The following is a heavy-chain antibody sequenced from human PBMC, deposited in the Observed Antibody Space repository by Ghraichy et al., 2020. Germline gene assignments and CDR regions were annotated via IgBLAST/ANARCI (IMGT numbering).Heavy chain of an antibody. J-gene: IGHJ4*02. CDR3: ARQLGYCSSTSCYLGY. V-gene: IGHV1-69*13. CDR1: GGTFSSYA. Sequence: SVKVSCKASGGTFSSYAISWVRQASGQGLEWMGGIIPIFGTANYAQKFQGRVTITADESTSTAYMELSSLRSEDTAVYYCARQLGYCSSTSCYLGYWGQGTLVTVSS. D-gene: IGHD2-2*01. CDR2: IIPIFGTA.